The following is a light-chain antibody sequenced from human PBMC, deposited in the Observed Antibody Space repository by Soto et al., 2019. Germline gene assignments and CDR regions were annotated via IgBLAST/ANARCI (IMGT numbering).Light chain of an antibody. CDR1: TSDVGSYDL. V-gene: IGLV2-23*02. CDR3: CSYAGSSTYV. CDR2: DVT. Sequence: QSVLTQPASVYGSPGQSITISCTGTTSDVGSYDLVSWYQQHPGKAPKLIIYDVTKRPSGVSNRFSGSKSGNTASLTISGLQAEDEADYYCCSYAGSSTYVFGSGTKVTVL. J-gene: IGLJ1*01.